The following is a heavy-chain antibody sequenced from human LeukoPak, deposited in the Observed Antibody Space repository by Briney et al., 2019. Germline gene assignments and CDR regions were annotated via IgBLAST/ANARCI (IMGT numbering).Heavy chain of an antibody. Sequence: SETLSLTCTVSGGSISSYYWSWIRQPAGKGLEWIGRIYTSGSTNYNPSLKSRVTMSVDTSKNQFSLNLSSVTAADTAVYYCARGGGSYYDDDAFDIWGQGTMVTVSS. CDR3: ARGGGSYYDDDAFDI. V-gene: IGHV4-4*07. D-gene: IGHD1-26*01. J-gene: IGHJ3*02. CDR1: GGSISSYY. CDR2: IYTSGST.